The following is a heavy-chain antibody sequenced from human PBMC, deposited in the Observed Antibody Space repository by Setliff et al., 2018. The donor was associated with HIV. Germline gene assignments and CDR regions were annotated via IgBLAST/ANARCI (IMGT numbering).Heavy chain of an antibody. CDR2: IYYSGST. J-gene: IGHJ6*02. V-gene: IGHV4-59*01. Sequence: SETLSLTCTVSGGSISSYYWSWIRQPPGKGPEWIGYIYYSGSTNYNPSLKSRVTISVDTSKNQFSLKLSSVIAADTAVYYCARIFGDQGYYYGMDVWGQGTTVTVSS. CDR1: GGSISSYY. D-gene: IGHD3-3*01. CDR3: ARIFGDQGYYYGMDV.